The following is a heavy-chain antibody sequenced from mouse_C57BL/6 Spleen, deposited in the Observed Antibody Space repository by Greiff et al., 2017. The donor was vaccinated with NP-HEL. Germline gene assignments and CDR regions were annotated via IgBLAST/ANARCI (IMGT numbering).Heavy chain of an antibody. J-gene: IGHJ2*01. Sequence: EVQLVESGGGLVKPGGSLKLSCAASGFTFSSYAMSWVRQTPEKRLEWVATISDGGSYTYYPDNVKGRFTISRDNAKNNLYLQMSHLKSEDTAMDYCARDNLYFDYWGQGTTLTVSS. CDR2: ISDGGSYT. V-gene: IGHV5-4*01. CDR1: GFTFSSYA. CDR3: ARDNLYFDY.